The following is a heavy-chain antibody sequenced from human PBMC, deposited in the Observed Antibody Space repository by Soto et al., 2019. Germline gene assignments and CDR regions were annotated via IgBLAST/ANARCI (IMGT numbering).Heavy chain of an antibody. V-gene: IGHV1-8*01. J-gene: IGHJ4*02. Sequence: QVQLVQSGAEVKKPGASVKVSCKASGDTFTKYDINWVRQATGQGLEWMGWMNPSNGNAGYAQNFRGRVTMTSNTSISTAYMELSGLRSEDTAVYYCERRKERSGPNYFDFWGQGTLVTVSS. D-gene: IGHD6-25*01. CDR3: ERRKERSGPNYFDF. CDR2: MNPSNGNA. CDR1: GDTFTKYD.